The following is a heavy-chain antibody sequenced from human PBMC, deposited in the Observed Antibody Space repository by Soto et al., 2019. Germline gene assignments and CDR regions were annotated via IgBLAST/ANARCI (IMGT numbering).Heavy chain of an antibody. CDR3: AKDPPWTVGPLAMDV. CDR2: FSGSGGNI. D-gene: IGHD3-10*01. V-gene: IGHV3-23*01. J-gene: IGHJ6*02. Sequence: EVQLLESGGGLVQPGGSLRLSCVASGFTFTTHAMSWVRQSPGKGLEWVSTFSGSGGNIYYAEAVKGRLTISRDDSKNKLYLHMNSLRVEDTAVYYCAKDPPWTVGPLAMDVWGQGTTVTVSS. CDR1: GFTFTTHA.